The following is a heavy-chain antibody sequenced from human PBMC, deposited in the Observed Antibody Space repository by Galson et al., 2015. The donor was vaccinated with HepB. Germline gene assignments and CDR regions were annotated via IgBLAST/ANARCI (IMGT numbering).Heavy chain of an antibody. J-gene: IGHJ4*02. CDR3: ARLGYSYGPFDY. Sequence: SVKVSCKASGYTFTSYAMHWVRQAPGQRLEWMGWINAGNGNTKYSQKFQGRVTITRDTSASTAYMELSSLRSEDTAVYYCARLGYSYGPFDYWGQGTLVTVSS. CDR2: INAGNGNT. CDR1: GYTFTSYA. D-gene: IGHD5-18*01. V-gene: IGHV1-3*01.